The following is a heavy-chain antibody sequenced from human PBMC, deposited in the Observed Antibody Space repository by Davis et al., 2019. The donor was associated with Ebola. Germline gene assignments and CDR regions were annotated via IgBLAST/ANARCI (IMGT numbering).Heavy chain of an antibody. D-gene: IGHD3-22*01. CDR3: ARSEMTYYYDSSGYYSTPNWFDP. CDR1: GGSISSYY. V-gene: IGHV4-59*01. CDR2: IYYSGST. J-gene: IGHJ5*02. Sequence: SETLSLTCTVSGGSISSYYWSWIRQPPGKGLEWIGYIYYSGSTTYNPSLKSRVTISVDTSKNQFPLKLTSVTAADTAVYYCARSEMTYYYDSSGYYSTPNWFDPWGQGTLVTVSS.